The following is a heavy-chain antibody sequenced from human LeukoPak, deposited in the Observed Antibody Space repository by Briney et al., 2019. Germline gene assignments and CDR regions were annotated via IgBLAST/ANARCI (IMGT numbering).Heavy chain of an antibody. D-gene: IGHD2-15*01. Sequence: SDTLPLTCTVSGGSITSSGFYWGWIRQPPGKGLVWIGNIYYGGSAYYNPSLKSRVTISVDTSKNQFSLKLSSVTAADTAVYYCARQPNIVVVDNWFDPWGQGTLVAVSS. J-gene: IGHJ5*02. CDR2: IYYGGSA. CDR1: GGSITSSGFY. V-gene: IGHV4-39*07. CDR3: ARQPNIVVVDNWFDP.